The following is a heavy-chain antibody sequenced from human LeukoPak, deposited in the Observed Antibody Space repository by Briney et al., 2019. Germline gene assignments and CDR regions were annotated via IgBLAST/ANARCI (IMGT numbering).Heavy chain of an antibody. CDR1: GGSFSGYY. V-gene: IGHV4-34*01. J-gene: IGHJ5*02. CDR3: ARGYWFDL. CDR2: INHSGST. Sequence: SETLSLTCAVSGGSFSGYYWSWIRQPPGKGLEWIGEINHSGSTNYNPSLKSRVTISVDTSKNQFSLKLSSVTAADTAVYYCARGYWFDLWGQGTLVTVSS.